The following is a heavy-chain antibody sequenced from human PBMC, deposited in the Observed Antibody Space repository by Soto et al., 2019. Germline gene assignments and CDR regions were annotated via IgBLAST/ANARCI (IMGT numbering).Heavy chain of an antibody. V-gene: IGHV3-48*02. J-gene: IGHJ3*02. D-gene: IGHD6-19*01. Sequence: GGSLRLSCAASGFILSPYSMNWVRQAPGKGLEWVSYISSTSYPTYYADSVKGRFTISRDNARNSLYLQMNSLRDEDSALYFCVRDRMWEQWLGPHDAFEIWGQGTMVTVSS. CDR3: VRDRMWEQWLGPHDAFEI. CDR2: ISSTSYPT. CDR1: GFILSPYS.